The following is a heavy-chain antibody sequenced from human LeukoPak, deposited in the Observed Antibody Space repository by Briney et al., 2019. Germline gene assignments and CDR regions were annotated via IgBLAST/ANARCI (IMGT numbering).Heavy chain of an antibody. V-gene: IGHV3-7*05. CDR1: GFTFSNYW. J-gene: IGHJ5*02. CDR2: IRQDGSEK. Sequence: GGSLRLSCAASGFTFSNYWMIWVRQAPGKGLEWVGNIRQDGSEKRYADSVRGRFSISRDNAQTSLYLQMNSLRAEDTAVYYCARASDPWLQLTWGQGTLVTVSS. CDR3: ARASDPWLQLT. D-gene: IGHD5-24*01.